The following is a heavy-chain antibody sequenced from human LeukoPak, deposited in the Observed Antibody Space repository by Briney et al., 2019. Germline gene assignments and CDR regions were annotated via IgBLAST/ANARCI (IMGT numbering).Heavy chain of an antibody. J-gene: IGHJ4*02. D-gene: IGHD6-6*01. CDR1: GFTFNNYY. CDR3: AKDPTSSSALDY. Sequence: PGGSLRLSCAASGFTFNNYYMSWIRQAPGKGLEWVSYISTSGSNIYYADSVKGRFTISRDNAKNSLYLQMNSLRAEDTAVYYCAKDPTSSSALDYWGQGTLVTVSS. V-gene: IGHV3-11*04. CDR2: ISTSGSNI.